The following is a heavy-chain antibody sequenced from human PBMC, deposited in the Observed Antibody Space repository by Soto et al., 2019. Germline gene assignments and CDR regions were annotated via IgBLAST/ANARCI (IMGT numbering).Heavy chain of an antibody. CDR3: ARDAPTIAAAGRGLYNWFDP. J-gene: IGHJ5*02. CDR1: GGPISSSNW. V-gene: IGHV4-4*02. Sequence: PSETLSLTCAVSGGPISSSNWWSWVRQPPGKGLEWIGEIYHSGSTNYNPSLKSRVTISVDKSKNQFSLKLSSVTAADTAVYYCARDAPTIAAAGRGLYNWFDPWGQGTLVTVSS. D-gene: IGHD6-13*01. CDR2: IYHSGST.